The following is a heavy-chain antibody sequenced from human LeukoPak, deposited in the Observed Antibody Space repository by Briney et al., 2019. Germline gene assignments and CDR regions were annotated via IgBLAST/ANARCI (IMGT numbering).Heavy chain of an antibody. CDR1: GFTFSSYA. CDR3: ARRFDS. CDR2: ISYDGSNK. J-gene: IGHJ4*02. V-gene: IGHV3-30*04. Sequence: GGSLRLSCAASGFTFSSYAMHWVRQAPGKGLEWVAVISYDGSNKYYADSVKGRFTISRDNSKNTLYLQMNSLRAEDTAVYYCARRFDSWGQGTLVTVSS.